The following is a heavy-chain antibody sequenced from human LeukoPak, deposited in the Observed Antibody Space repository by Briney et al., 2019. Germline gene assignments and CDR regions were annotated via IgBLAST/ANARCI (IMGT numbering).Heavy chain of an antibody. V-gene: IGHV3-30*03. D-gene: IGHD5-24*01. CDR3: AREGGQRWLQLPYYFDY. CDR1: GFTFSSYG. J-gene: IGHJ4*02. Sequence: GGSLRLSCAASGFTFSSYGMHWVRQAPGKGLEWVAVISYDGRNKYYADSVKGRFTISRDNSKNTLYLQMNSLRAEDTAVYYCAREGGQRWLQLPYYFDYWGQGTLVTVSS. CDR2: ISYDGRNK.